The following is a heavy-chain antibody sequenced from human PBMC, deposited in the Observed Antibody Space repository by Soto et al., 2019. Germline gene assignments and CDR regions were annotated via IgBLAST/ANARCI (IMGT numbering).Heavy chain of an antibody. CDR3: AIPSDYGGNGAFDI. CDR2: IISILTIT. J-gene: IGHJ3*02. Sequence: QVQLVQSGAEVKKPGSSVKVSYKASGGTFSSYTINWVRQAPGQGLEWMGRIISILTITNYAQKFQGRVTITADKSTSTAYMELSNLRSEDTAVYYCAIPSDYGGNGAFDIWGQGTMVTVSS. D-gene: IGHD4-17*01. V-gene: IGHV1-69*02. CDR1: GGTFSSYT.